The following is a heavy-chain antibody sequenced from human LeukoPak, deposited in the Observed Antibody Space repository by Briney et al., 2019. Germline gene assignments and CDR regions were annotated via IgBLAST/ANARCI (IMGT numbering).Heavy chain of an antibody. D-gene: IGHD4-11*01. CDR2: IWNDGSQK. Sequence: GGSLRLSCAASGFTFSTYGMHWVRQAPGKGLEWLAVIWNDGSQKYYADSVKGRFAVSRDNSKNTLYLQMNSLRAEDTAVYYCAGTVNYYYYYGMDVWGQGTTVTVSS. J-gene: IGHJ6*02. V-gene: IGHV3-33*01. CDR3: AGTVNYYYYYGMDV. CDR1: GFTFSTYG.